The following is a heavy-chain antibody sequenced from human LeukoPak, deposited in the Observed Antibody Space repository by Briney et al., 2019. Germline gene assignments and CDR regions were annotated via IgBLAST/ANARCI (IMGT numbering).Heavy chain of an antibody. D-gene: IGHD3-22*01. V-gene: IGHV3-33*01. J-gene: IGHJ4*02. CDR1: GFTFSSYG. Sequence: GRSLILSCAASGFTFSSYGMHWVRQAPGKGLEWVAVIWYDGSNKYYADSVKGRFTISRDNSKNTLYLQMNSLRAEDTAVYYCARDSYDSSGYPDYWGQGTLVTVSS. CDR3: ARDSYDSSGYPDY. CDR2: IWYDGSNK.